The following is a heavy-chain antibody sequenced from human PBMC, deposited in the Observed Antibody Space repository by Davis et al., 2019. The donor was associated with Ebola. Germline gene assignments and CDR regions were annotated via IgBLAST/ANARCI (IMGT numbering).Heavy chain of an antibody. CDR1: GFTFSSYG. CDR3: ASSYGMDV. J-gene: IGHJ6*04. V-gene: IGHV3-7*01. CDR2: IKEDGSEK. Sequence: PGGSLRLSCAASGFTFSSYGMHWVRQAPGKGLEWVANIKEDGSEKHYVDSVKGRFTISRDNAKNSLYVQMNSLRAEDTAVYYCASSYGMDVWGKGTTVTVSS.